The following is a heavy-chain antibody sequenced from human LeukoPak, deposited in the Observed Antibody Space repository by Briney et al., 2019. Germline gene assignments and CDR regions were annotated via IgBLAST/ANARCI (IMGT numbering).Heavy chain of an antibody. CDR3: TAPYFDSAGFYLWSAFDI. J-gene: IGHJ3*02. D-gene: IGHD3-22*01. CDR1: GFPFPNAR. Sequence: GGPLRLSCAASGFPFPNARMTWVRQAPGKGLEWVGRIESEADGGTTEYAAPVKGRFTISRDDSKNTLYLQMNSLRTGDTAIYYCTAPYFDSAGFYLWSAFDIWGQGTMVTVSS. CDR2: IESEADGGTT. V-gene: IGHV3-15*04.